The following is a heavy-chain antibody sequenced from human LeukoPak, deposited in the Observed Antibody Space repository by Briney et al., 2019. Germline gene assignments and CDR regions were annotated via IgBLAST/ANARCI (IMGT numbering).Heavy chain of an antibody. Sequence: GGSLRLSCAASGFTFGSYWMQWVRQTPEKGLVWVAHINNDGSNTIYADSVKGRFTISRDNSKNTLYLQMNSLRAEDTAVYYCAKETYSSGWYLGDFQHWGQGTLVTVSS. CDR3: AKETYSSGWYLGDFQH. V-gene: IGHV3-74*01. D-gene: IGHD6-19*01. J-gene: IGHJ1*01. CDR1: GFTFGSYW. CDR2: INNDGSNT.